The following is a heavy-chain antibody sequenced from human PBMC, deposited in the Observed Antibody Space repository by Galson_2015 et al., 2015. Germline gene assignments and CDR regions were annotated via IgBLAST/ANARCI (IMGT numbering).Heavy chain of an antibody. CDR2: ISYDGSNK. D-gene: IGHD3-22*01. Sequence: APGKGLEWVAVISYDGSNKYYADSVKGRFTISRDNSKNTLYLQMNSLRAEDTAVYYCARAAPDSSGPFDYWGQGTLVPVSS. J-gene: IGHJ4*02. CDR3: ARAAPDSSGPFDY. V-gene: IGHV3-30-3*01.